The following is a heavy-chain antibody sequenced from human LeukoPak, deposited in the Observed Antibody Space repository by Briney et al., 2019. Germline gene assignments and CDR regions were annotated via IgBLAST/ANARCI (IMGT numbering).Heavy chain of an antibody. D-gene: IGHD3-10*01. CDR3: ARHLGVYYYYGMDV. V-gene: IGHV4-39*01. J-gene: IGHJ6*02. CDR1: GGSISSSSYY. CDR2: IYYSGST. Sequence: SETLSLTCTVSGGSISSSSYYWGWIRQPPGKGLGWIGSIYYSGSTYYNPSLKSRVTISVDTSKNQFSLKLSSVTAADTAVYYCARHLGVYYYYGMDVWGQGTTVTVSS.